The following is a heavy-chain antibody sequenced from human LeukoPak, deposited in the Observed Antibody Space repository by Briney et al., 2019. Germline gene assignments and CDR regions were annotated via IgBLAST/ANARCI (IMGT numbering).Heavy chain of an antibody. CDR3: ARGPRWFYGSGSYLHY. Sequence: ASVKVSCKASGYTFTSYYMHWVRQAPGQGLEWMGIINPSGGSASYAQKFQGRVTMTRDMSTSTVYMELSSLRSEDTAVYYCARGPRWFYGSGSYLHYWGQGTLVTVSS. J-gene: IGHJ4*02. CDR1: GYTFTSYY. CDR2: INPSGGSA. D-gene: IGHD3-10*01. V-gene: IGHV1-46*01.